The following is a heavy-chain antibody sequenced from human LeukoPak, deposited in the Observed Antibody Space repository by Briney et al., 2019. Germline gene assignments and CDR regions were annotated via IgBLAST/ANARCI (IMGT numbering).Heavy chain of an antibody. V-gene: IGHV3-23*01. J-gene: IGHJ4*02. Sequence: GGSLRLSCAASGFTFSSYGMSWVRQAPGKGLEWVSGINGGGGSPYYGDSAKGRFTISRDNSKNTLYLQMNSLRAEDTAVYYCANGNNGDYVRLDYWGQGTLVTVSS. CDR3: ANGNNGDYVRLDY. CDR2: INGGGGSP. CDR1: GFTFSSYG. D-gene: IGHD4-17*01.